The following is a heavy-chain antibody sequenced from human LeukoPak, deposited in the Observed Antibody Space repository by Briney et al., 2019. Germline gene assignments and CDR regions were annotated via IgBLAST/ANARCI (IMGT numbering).Heavy chain of an antibody. J-gene: IGHJ4*02. CDR1: GGSVSSFH. D-gene: IGHD1-1*01. V-gene: IGHV4-4*07. CDR2: IHTNGDI. Sequence: SETLSLTRTVSGGSVSSFHWYWIRQPAGKGLQWIGRIHTNGDIKYNPSLKSRVSVSVDRSKNQFSLRLYSVTAADTAVYYCARSRPASGSIDYWGQGTLLTVSS. CDR3: ARSRPASGSIDY.